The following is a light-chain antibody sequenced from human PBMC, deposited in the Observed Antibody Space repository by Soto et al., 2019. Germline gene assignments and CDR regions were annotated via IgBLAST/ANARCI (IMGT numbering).Light chain of an antibody. J-gene: IGLJ3*02. Sequence: QSVLPQPPSVSAAPGQKVTISCSGSSSNIGNKYVSWYQQLPGTAPKLLIYDNDKRPSGIPDRFSGSKSGTSATLGITGLQTGDEADYYCGTWDTSLSGGVFGGGTKLTVL. CDR1: SSNIGNKY. V-gene: IGLV1-51*01. CDR3: GTWDTSLSGGV. CDR2: DND.